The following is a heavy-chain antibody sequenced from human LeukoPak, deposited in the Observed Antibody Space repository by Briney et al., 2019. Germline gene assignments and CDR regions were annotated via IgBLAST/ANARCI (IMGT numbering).Heavy chain of an antibody. J-gene: IGHJ4*02. CDR1: GYTFTSYG. V-gene: IGHV1-18*01. CDR3: ARSFWSGYSMGALGY. D-gene: IGHD3-3*01. CDR2: ISAYNGNT. Sequence: ASVKVSCKASGYTFTSYGISWVRQAPGQGLEWMGWISAYNGNTNYAQKLQGRVTMTTDTSTSTAYMELRSLRSDDTAVYYCARSFWSGYSMGALGYWGQGTLVTVSS.